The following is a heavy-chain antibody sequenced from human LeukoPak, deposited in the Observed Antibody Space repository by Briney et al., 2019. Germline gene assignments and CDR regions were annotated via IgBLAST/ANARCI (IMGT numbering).Heavy chain of an antibody. CDR1: GFIFSSYS. J-gene: IGHJ4*02. V-gene: IGHV3-48*01. CDR2: ISSSSSTI. Sequence: GGSLRLSCAASGFIFSSYSMNWVRQAPGKGLEWVSYISSSSSTIYYADSVKGRFTISRDNAKNSLYLQMNSLRAEDTTVYCCARDLPDLYSSGWTSFDYWGQGTLVTVSS. D-gene: IGHD6-19*01. CDR3: ARDLPDLYSSGWTSFDY.